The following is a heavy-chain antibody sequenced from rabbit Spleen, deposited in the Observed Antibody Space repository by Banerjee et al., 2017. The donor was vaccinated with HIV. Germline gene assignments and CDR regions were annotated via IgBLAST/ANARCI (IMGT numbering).Heavy chain of an antibody. CDR1: GFSFSNKAV. V-gene: IGHV1S45*01. CDR2: INAVTGKA. Sequence: QERLVESGGGLVKPEGSLKLSCTASGFSFSNKAVMCWVRQAPGKGLEWIACINAVTGKAVYASWAKGRFTFSNTSSTTVTLQMTSLTAADTATYFCARDTSSSFSSYGMDLWGPGTLVTVS. CDR3: ARDTSSSFSSYGMDL. J-gene: IGHJ6*01. D-gene: IGHD1-1*01.